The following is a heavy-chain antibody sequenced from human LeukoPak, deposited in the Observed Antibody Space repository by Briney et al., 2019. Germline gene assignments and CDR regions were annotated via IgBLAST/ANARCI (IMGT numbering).Heavy chain of an antibody. D-gene: IGHD4-17*01. J-gene: IGHJ6*03. CDR2: ISYDGSNK. Sequence: GGSLRLSCAASGFTFRSYGIHWVRQAPGKGPEWVAVISYDGSNKYYADSVKGRFTVSRDNSKNTLYLQMNSLRAEDTAVYYCAKGSGDYYYYMDVWGKGTTVTVSS. V-gene: IGHV3-30*18. CDR3: AKGSGDYYYYMDV. CDR1: GFTFRSYG.